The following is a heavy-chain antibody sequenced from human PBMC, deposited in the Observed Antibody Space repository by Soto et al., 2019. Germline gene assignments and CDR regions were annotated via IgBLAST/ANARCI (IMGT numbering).Heavy chain of an antibody. CDR1: GFTFTSSA. V-gene: IGHV1-58*01. CDR3: AAGDPLKSEHDAFDI. Sequence: SVKVSCKASGFTFTSSAVQWVRQARGQRLEWIGWIVVGSGNTNYAQKFQERVTITRDMSTSTAYMELSSLRSEDTAVYYCAAGDPLKSEHDAFDIWGQGTMVTVSS. CDR2: IVVGSGNT. D-gene: IGHD1-26*01. J-gene: IGHJ3*02.